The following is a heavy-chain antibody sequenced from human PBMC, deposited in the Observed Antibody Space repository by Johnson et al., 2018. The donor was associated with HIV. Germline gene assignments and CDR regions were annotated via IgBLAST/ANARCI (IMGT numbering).Heavy chain of an antibody. J-gene: IGHJ3*02. D-gene: IGHD3-22*01. CDR3: AKGGYDSEDAFDI. CDR1: GFTFRAYG. Sequence: QVQLVESGGGVVQPGRSLRLSCAASGFTFRAYGMHWVRQAPGKGLEWLTLMSYDGSNKYYADSVRGRFTISRDNSKNSLYLQMNSLRAEDTALYYCAKGGYDSEDAFDIWGQGTMVTVSS. CDR2: MSYDGSNK. V-gene: IGHV3-30*18.